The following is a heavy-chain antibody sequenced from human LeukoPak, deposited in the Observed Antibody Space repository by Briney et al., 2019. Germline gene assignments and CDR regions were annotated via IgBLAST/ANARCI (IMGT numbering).Heavy chain of an antibody. V-gene: IGHV3-23*01. Sequence: PGGSLRLSCAASGFTFTTYAMSWVRQAPGKGLEWVSGISGSGGSTYYADSVRGRFTIFRDNSKSAVYVRMNSLRVDDTAVYYCAKGYYGSGSHYNAIENWGQGTLVTVSS. CDR3: AKGYYGSGSHYNAIEN. CDR2: ISGSGGST. J-gene: IGHJ4*02. CDR1: GFTFTTYA. D-gene: IGHD3-10*01.